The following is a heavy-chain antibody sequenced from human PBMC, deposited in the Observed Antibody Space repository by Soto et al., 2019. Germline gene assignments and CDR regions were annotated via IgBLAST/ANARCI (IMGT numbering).Heavy chain of an antibody. V-gene: IGHV1-18*04. J-gene: IGHJ3*02. CDR1: AYTYSRYR. CDR3: AREGLRLGEYDAFDI. D-gene: IGHD3-16*01. Sequence: XSLKVSCKASAYTYSRYRISRVRQAPGQGLEWMGWISAYNANRKYAEKLLGRLTLTTDTSTSTAYMELRSLRSDDTAVYYFAREGLRLGEYDAFDIWGQGTMVTVS. CDR2: ISAYNANR.